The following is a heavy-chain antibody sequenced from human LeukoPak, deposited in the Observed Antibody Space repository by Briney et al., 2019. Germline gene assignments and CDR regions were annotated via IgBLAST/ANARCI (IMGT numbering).Heavy chain of an antibody. J-gene: IGHJ6*02. D-gene: IGHD3-9*01. CDR2: LSSSGSTI. V-gene: IGHV3-48*03. Sequence: PGGSLRLSCAASGFTFSSYEMNWVRQAPGKGLEWVSYLSSSGSTIYYADSVKGRFTISRDNAKNSLYLQMNSLRAEDTAVYYCASEAVYYDILTGYYTGYYGMDVWGQGTTVTVSS. CDR3: ASEAVYYDILTGYYTGYYGMDV. CDR1: GFTFSSYE.